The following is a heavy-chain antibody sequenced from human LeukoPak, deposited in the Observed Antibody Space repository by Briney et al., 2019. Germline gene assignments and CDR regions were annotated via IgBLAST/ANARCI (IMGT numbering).Heavy chain of an antibody. CDR1: GRSFSGYY. CDR2: INHSGST. CDR3: ARGAKYYYYGMDV. V-gene: IGHV4-34*01. Sequence: SETLSLTCAVYGRSFSGYYWSWIRQTPGKGLEWIGEINHSGSTNYNPSLKSRVTISVDTSKNQFSLKLSSVTAADTAVYYCARGAKYYYYGMDVWGQGTTVTVSS. D-gene: IGHD4/OR15-4a*01. J-gene: IGHJ6*02.